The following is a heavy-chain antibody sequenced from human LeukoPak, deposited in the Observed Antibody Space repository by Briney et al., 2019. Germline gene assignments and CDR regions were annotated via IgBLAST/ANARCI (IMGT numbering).Heavy chain of an antibody. J-gene: IGHJ4*02. V-gene: IGHV1-3*03. CDR3: ARDPRKDYGDYSLDY. Sequence: ASVKVSCKASGYTFTSYAMHWVRQAPGQRLEWMGWINAGNGNTKYSQEFQGRVTITRDTSASTAYMELSSLRSEDMAVYYCARDPRKDYGDYSLDYWGQGTLVTVSS. CDR2: INAGNGNT. D-gene: IGHD4-17*01. CDR1: GYTFTSYA.